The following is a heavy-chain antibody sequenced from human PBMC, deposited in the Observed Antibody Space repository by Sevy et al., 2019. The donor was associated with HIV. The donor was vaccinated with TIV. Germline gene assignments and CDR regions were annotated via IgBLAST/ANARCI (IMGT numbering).Heavy chain of an antibody. CDR3: ARVPVGSSPYYYAIDV. CDR1: GAAISSGGYY. Sequence: SETLSLTCTVSGAAISSGGYYWTWIRQHPGKGQEWIGNIYHSGSSFYNPSLKGRVVMSVVTSKNQFSLNLTSLSAADTAVYYCARVPVGSSPYYYAIDVWGQGTSVTVSS. CDR2: IYHSGSS. J-gene: IGHJ6*02. V-gene: IGHV4-31*03. D-gene: IGHD6-6*01.